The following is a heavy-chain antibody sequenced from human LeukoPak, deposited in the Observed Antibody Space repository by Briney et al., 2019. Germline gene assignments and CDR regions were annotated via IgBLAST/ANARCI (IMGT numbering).Heavy chain of an antibody. CDR3: ARDRGYSYGD. V-gene: IGHV3-74*01. Sequence: GGSLRLSCAASGFTFSSHWMHWVRQVPGKGLVWVSRTKNDGSSTTYADSVKGRFAISRDNAKNTLYLQMNSLRAEDTAVYYCARDRGYSYGDWGQGTLVTVSS. CDR1: GFTFSSHW. J-gene: IGHJ4*02. D-gene: IGHD5-18*01. CDR2: TKNDGSST.